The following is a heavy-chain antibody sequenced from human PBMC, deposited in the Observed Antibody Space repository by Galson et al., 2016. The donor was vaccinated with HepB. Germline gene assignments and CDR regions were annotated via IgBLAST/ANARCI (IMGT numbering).Heavy chain of an antibody. J-gene: IGHJ4*02. Sequence: SLRLSCAASGFTFSRNWMTWVRQAPGKGLEWVANIKQDGSEKNYVDSVKGRFTISRDNTKNSLFLQMSSLSAEDTAVYFCATGSSGICHPYYLDDWGRGILVSVSS. CDR2: IKQDGSEK. V-gene: IGHV3-7*02. D-gene: IGHD6-25*01. CDR1: GFTFSRNW. CDR3: ATGSSGICHPYYLDD.